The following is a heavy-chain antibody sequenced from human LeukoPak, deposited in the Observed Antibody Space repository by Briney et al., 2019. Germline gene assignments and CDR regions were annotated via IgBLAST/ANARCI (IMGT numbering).Heavy chain of an antibody. D-gene: IGHD2-15*01. Sequence: SETLSLTCTVSGGSISSSSYYWGWIRQPPGKGLEWIGSIYYSGSTYYNPSLKSRVTISVDTSKNQFSLKLSSVTAADTAVYYCARAEDRYDQSSLWYLGGARPAFDIWGQGTMVTVSS. V-gene: IGHV4-39*07. CDR1: GGSISSSSYY. CDR3: ARAEDRYDQSSLWYLGGARPAFDI. J-gene: IGHJ3*02. CDR2: IYYSGST.